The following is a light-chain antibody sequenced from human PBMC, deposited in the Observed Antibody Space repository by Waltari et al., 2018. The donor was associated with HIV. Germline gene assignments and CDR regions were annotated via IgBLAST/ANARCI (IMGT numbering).Light chain of an antibody. Sequence: SYELTQPPSVSVPPGQTARITCSGDALPKQYAYWYQQKPDQAPVLVIYKDSERPSGIPERFSGSSSGTTVTLTISGVQAEDEADYYCQSADSSGTWVFGGGTKLTVL. CDR1: ALPKQY. V-gene: IGLV3-25*03. J-gene: IGLJ3*02. CDR2: KDS. CDR3: QSADSSGTWV.